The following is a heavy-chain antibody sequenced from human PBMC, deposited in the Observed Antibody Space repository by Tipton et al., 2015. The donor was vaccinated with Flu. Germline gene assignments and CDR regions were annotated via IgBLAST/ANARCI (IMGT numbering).Heavy chain of an antibody. D-gene: IGHD1-7*01. CDR2: VDCSGNT. J-gene: IGHJ4*02. Sequence: TLSLTCAVSGDSINSCSYFWSWVRQPAGKGLEWIGRVDCSGNTNYNPSLKSRVTISIDTSKNQFSLKLTSVTAADTAVYYCARVAHNWNYSIDYWGQGTLVTVSS. V-gene: IGHV4-61*02. CDR3: ARVAHNWNYSIDY. CDR1: GDSINSCSYF.